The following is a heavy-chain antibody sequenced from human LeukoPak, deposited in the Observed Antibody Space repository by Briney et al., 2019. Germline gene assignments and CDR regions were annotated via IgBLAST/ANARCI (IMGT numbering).Heavy chain of an antibody. J-gene: IGHJ4*02. V-gene: IGHV4-39*01. D-gene: IGHD5-24*01. CDR2: IYYSGST. CDR1: GGSISSSNYY. Sequence: SETLSLTCTVSGGSISSSNYYWGWIRQPPGKGLEWIGSIYYSGSTYYNPSLKSRVTISVDTSKNQFSLKLSSVTAADTAVYYCARFGIEIATTHRGFDYWGQGTLVTVSS. CDR3: ARFGIEIATTHRGFDY.